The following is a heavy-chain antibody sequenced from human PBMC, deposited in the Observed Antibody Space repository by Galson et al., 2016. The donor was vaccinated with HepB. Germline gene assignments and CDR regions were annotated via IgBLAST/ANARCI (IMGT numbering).Heavy chain of an antibody. D-gene: IGHD6-13*01. J-gene: IGHJ4*02. CDR2: ISYDGSNK. Sequence: SLRLSCAASGFTFSSYGMHWVRKAPGKGLEWVAVISYDGSNKYYADSVKGRFTISRDKSKNTLYLQMNSLRAEDTAVYYCAKEQYTSRWYAEYYFDYWGQGTLVTVSS. CDR1: GFTFSSYG. V-gene: IGHV3-30*18. CDR3: AKEQYTSRWYAEYYFDY.